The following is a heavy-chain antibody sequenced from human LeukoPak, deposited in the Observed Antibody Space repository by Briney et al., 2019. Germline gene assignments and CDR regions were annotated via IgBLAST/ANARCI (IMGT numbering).Heavy chain of an antibody. J-gene: IGHJ4*02. V-gene: IGHV3-48*01. Sequence: GGSLRLSCAASGFTFSSYSMNWVRQAPGKGLEWVSYISSSSSTIYYADSVKGRFTISRDNAKNSLYLQMNSLRAEDTAVYYCARIIPPPPGVFGQLLYSYFFDYWGQGTLVTVSS. CDR3: ARIIPPPPGVFGQLLYSYFFDY. CDR1: GFTFSSYS. D-gene: IGHD2-2*02. CDR2: ISSSSSTI.